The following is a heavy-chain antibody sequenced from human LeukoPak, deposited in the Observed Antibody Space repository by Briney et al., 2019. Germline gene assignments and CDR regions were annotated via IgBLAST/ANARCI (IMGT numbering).Heavy chain of an antibody. CDR2: ISAYNGNT. J-gene: IGHJ3*02. CDR1: GYTFTSYG. D-gene: IGHD2-15*01. Sequence: ASVKVSCKASGYTFTSYGISWVRQAPGQGLEWMGWISAYNGNTNYAQKLQGRVTMTTDTSTSTAYMELRSLRSDDTAVYYCARGTRYCSGGSCNRQAFDIWGQGTMVTVSS. V-gene: IGHV1-18*01. CDR3: ARGTRYCSGGSCNRQAFDI.